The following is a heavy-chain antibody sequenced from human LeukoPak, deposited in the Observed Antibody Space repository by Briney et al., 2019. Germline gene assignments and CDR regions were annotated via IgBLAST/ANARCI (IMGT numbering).Heavy chain of an antibody. CDR2: ISWNSGSI. CDR1: GFTFDDYA. CDR3: AKGLHYYDSSGTENWFDP. J-gene: IGHJ5*02. V-gene: IGHV3-9*01. D-gene: IGHD3-22*01. Sequence: PGRSLRLSCAASGFTFDDYAMHWVRQAPGKGLEWVSGISWNSGSIGYADSVKGRFTISRDNAKNSLYLQMNSLRAEDTALYYCAKGLHYYDSSGTENWFDPWGRGTWSPSPQ.